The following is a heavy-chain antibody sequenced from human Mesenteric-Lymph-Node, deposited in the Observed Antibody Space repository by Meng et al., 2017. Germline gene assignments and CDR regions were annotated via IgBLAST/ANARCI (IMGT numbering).Heavy chain of an antibody. CDR2: ISYDGSNK. J-gene: IGHJ4*02. D-gene: IGHD5-18*01. CDR3: ARDGIQLWLGY. CDR1: GFTFSSYA. Sequence: GGSLRLSCAASGFTFSSYAMHWVRQAPGKGLEWVAVISYDGSNKYYADSVKGRFTISRDNSKNTLYLQMNSLRAEDTAVYYCARDGIQLWLGYWGQGTLVTVSS. V-gene: IGHV3-30*04.